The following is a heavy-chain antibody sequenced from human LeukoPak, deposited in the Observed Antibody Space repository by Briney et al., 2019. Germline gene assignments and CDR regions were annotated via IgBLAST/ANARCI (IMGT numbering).Heavy chain of an antibody. Sequence: GGSLRLSCAASGFTFISYGMHWVRQAPGRGLEWVAVVSYDATNKYYADSVKGRFTISRDHSKNTLYLQMNSLRTEDTALYYCATHIVVVTAIPHDAFDIWGQGTMVTVSS. CDR1: GFTFISYG. D-gene: IGHD2-21*02. J-gene: IGHJ3*02. V-gene: IGHV3-30*03. CDR3: ATHIVVVTAIPHDAFDI. CDR2: VSYDATNK.